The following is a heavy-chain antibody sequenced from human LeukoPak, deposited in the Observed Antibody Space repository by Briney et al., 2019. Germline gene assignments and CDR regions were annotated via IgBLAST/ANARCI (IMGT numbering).Heavy chain of an antibody. D-gene: IGHD2-2*01. Sequence: SVKVSCKASGGTFSSYAISWVRQAPGQGLEWMGGIIPIFGTANYAQKFQGRVTITADESTSTAYMELSSLRSEDTAVYYCAAVVPAVMGYFDYWGQGTLVTVSS. CDR3: AAVVPAVMGYFDY. CDR1: GGTFSSYA. J-gene: IGHJ4*02. CDR2: IIPIFGTA. V-gene: IGHV1-69*13.